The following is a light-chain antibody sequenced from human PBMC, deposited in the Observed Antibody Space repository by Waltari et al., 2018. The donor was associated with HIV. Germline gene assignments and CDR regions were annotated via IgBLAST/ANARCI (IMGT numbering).Light chain of an antibody. J-gene: IGKJ1*01. V-gene: IGKV2-28*01. CDR3: MQALQTPWT. CDR1: QSLLQSNGYNY. CDR2: LGS. Sequence: DIVMTQSPLSLPVPPGEPASISCRSRQSLLQSNGYNYWGWYLQKPGQSPQLLIYLGSNRASGVPDRFSGSASGTDFTLKISRVEADDVGVYYCMQALQTPWTFGPGTKVEIK.